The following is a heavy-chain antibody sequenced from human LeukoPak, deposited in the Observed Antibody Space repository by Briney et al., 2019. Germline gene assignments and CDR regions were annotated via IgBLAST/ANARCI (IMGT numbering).Heavy chain of an antibody. CDR3: ARDSYCSSTSCYDAFDI. CDR2: IYTSGST. Sequence: SETLSLTCTVSGGSISSGSYYWNWIRQPAGKGLEWIGRIYTSGSTNYNPSLKSRVTISVDTSKNQFSLKLSSETAADTAVYYCARDSYCSSTSCYDAFDIWGQGTMATVSS. CDR1: GGSISSGSYY. V-gene: IGHV4-61*02. D-gene: IGHD2-2*01. J-gene: IGHJ3*02.